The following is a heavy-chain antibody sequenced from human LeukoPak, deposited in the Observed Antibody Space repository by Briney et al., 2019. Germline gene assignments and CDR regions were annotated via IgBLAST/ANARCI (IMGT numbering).Heavy chain of an antibody. D-gene: IGHD1-26*01. CDR2: IYTSGSTNSYTSGST. J-gene: IGHJ4*02. CDR1: GDSISSYY. V-gene: IGHV4-4*07. Sequence: TSETLSLTCTVSGDSISSYYWSWIRQPAERGLEWLGHIYTSGSTNSYTSGSTDYNPSLKSRVTISLDRSKNQFSLKLSSVTAADTAVYYCAAFLSGTYRYFDYWGQGALVTVSS. CDR3: AAFLSGTYRYFDY.